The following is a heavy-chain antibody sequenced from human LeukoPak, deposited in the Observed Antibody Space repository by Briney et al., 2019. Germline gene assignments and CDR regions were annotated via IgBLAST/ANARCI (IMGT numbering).Heavy chain of an antibody. CDR3: ARRSDSVSDDGEDYFDS. V-gene: IGHV4-34*01. CDR1: GGSFSGYY. Sequence: PSATLSLTCAVYGGSFSGYYWSWIRQPPGKGLEWIGEINHSGSTNYNPSLKSRITISVDTSNSQFSLRLTSVTAADTAVYFCARRSDSVSDDGEDYFDSWGQGTLVTVSS. D-gene: IGHD3-10*01. J-gene: IGHJ4*02. CDR2: INHSGST.